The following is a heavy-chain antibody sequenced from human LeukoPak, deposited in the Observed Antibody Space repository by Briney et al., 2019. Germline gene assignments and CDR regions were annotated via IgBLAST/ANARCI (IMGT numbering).Heavy chain of an antibody. V-gene: IGHV3-23*01. Sequence: GGSLRLSCAASGFTFSSYAMSWVRQAPGKGLEWVSAISGSGGSTYYADSVKGRFTISRDNSKNTLYLQMNSLRAEDTAVYYCAKAPHGFVVVPAAIDYWGQGTLVTVSS. D-gene: IGHD2-2*01. CDR1: GFTFSSYA. CDR3: AKAPHGFVVVPAAIDY. J-gene: IGHJ4*02. CDR2: ISGSGGST.